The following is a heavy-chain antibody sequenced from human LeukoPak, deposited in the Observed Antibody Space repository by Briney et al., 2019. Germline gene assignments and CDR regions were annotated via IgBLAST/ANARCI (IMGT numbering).Heavy chain of an antibody. CDR1: GYTFTSYG. CDR3: AREATVGVATFDI. CDR2: ISAYNGNT. V-gene: IGHV1-18*01. Sequence: ASVKVSCKASGYTFTSYGISWVRQAPGQGPEWMGWISAYNGNTNYAQKLQGRVTMTTDTSTSTAYMEMRSLRSDDTAVYYCAREATVGVATFDIWGQGTMVTVSS. D-gene: IGHD5-12*01. J-gene: IGHJ3*02.